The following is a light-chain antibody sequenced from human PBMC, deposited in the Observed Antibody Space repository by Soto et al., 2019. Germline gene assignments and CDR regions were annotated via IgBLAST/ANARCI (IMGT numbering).Light chain of an antibody. J-gene: IGKJ1*01. CDR1: QSINSY. Sequence: DIQMTQSPSSLSASVGDRVTITRRASQSINSYLNWYQQKPGKAPKLLIYAASSLQSGVPSRFSGSGSGTDFTLTISSLQPEDFATYYCQQSYSTPWTFGQGTKVDIK. CDR3: QQSYSTPWT. V-gene: IGKV1-39*01. CDR2: AAS.